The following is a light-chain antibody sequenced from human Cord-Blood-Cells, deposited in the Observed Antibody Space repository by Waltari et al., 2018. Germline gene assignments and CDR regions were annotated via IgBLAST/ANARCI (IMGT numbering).Light chain of an antibody. CDR1: QSVSSSY. Sequence: EIVLTQSPGTLSLSPGERATFSCRASQSVSSSYLAWYQQKPGQAPRLLIYGASSRATGIPDRFSGSGSGTDFTLTISRLEPEDVAVYYCQQYGSSPETFGQGTKLEIK. J-gene: IGKJ2*01. CDR3: QQYGSSPET. V-gene: IGKV3-20*01. CDR2: GAS.